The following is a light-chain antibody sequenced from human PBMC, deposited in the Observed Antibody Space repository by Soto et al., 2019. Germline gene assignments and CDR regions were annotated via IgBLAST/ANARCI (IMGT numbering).Light chain of an antibody. CDR3: CSYTSTSTRV. V-gene: IGLV2-14*01. J-gene: IGLJ2*01. CDR2: EVS. Sequence: QSALTQPASVSGSPGQSITISCTGTSSDVGGYNYVSWYQQHPGKAPKLIICEVSNRPSGVSNRFSGSKSDNTASLTISRLQAEDEADYYCCSYTSTSTRVFGGGTQLTVL. CDR1: SSDVGGYNY.